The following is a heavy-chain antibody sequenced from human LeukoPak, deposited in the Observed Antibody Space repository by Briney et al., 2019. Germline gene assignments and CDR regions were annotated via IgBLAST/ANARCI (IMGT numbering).Heavy chain of an antibody. V-gene: IGHV3-48*03. Sequence: GGSLRLSCAASGFTLSSFEMNWVRQAPGRGLEWVSNIRSSDTIHYADSVKGRFTISRDNAKNSLYLQMNSLRAEDTAIYYCARRFDSWGQGTLVTVSS. CDR3: ARRFDS. J-gene: IGHJ4*02. CDR2: IRSSDTI. CDR1: GFTLSSFE.